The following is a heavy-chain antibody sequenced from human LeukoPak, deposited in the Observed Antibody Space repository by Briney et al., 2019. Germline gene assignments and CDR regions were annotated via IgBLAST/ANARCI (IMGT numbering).Heavy chain of an antibody. CDR3: ARDYYYSVDY. CDR1: GFTFSNSW. Sequence: GGSLRLSCAASGFTFSNSWMHWVRQAPGKGLVWVSIIKSDGSTIYADSVKGRFTISRDNAKSMIYLQMNSLRAEDTAVYYCARDYYYSVDYWGQGTLVTVSS. V-gene: IGHV3-74*01. J-gene: IGHJ4*02. CDR2: IKSDGST. D-gene: IGHD3-22*01.